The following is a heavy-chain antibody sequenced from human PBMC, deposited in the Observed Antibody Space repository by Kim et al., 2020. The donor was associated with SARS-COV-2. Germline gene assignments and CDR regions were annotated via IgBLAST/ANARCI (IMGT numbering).Heavy chain of an antibody. CDR1: GFTFSAPG. CDR3: ARDPSQDDQDSYGHSWHWCFAL. J-gene: IGHJ2*01. Sequence: GGSLRLSCAVYGFTFSAPGMTWVRQAPGKGLEWVSSISSSGGFIYVADSLKGRFTISSDHAKNSMYLQMDSLRADDTATYLFARDPSQDDQDSYGHSWHWCFALWGRGTLVPVSS. D-gene: IGHD3-22*01. CDR2: ISSSGGFI. V-gene: IGHV3-21*01.